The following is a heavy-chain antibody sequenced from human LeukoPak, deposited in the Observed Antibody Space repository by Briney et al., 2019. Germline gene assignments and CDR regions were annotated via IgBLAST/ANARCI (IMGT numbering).Heavy chain of an antibody. CDR1: GFTVSGNY. J-gene: IGHJ3*02. Sequence: GGSLRLSCAASGFTVSGNYMRWVRQAPGKGLEWVSVIYSGGSTYYADSVKGRFTISRDNSKNTLYLQMNSLRAEDTAVYYCARGLSSVNDAFDIWGQGTMVTVSS. D-gene: IGHD3-10*01. CDR2: IYSGGST. V-gene: IGHV3-53*01. CDR3: ARGLSSVNDAFDI.